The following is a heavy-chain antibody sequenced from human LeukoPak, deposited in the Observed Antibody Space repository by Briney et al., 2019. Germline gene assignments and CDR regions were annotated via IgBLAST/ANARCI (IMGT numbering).Heavy chain of an antibody. J-gene: IGHJ4*02. Sequence: SETLSLTCTVSGGSISSHYWSWIRQPPGKGLEWIGYIYYSGSTNYNPSLKSRVTISVDTSKNQFSLKLSSVTAADTAMYYCARQDDYGSGSYYYFDYWGQGTLVTVSS. V-gene: IGHV4-59*11. D-gene: IGHD3-10*01. CDR2: IYYSGST. CDR3: ARQDDYGSGSYYYFDY. CDR1: GGSISSHY.